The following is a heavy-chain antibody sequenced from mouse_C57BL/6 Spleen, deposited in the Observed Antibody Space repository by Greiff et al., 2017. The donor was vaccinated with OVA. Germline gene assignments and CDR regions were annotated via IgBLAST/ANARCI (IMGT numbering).Heavy chain of an antibody. D-gene: IGHD2-4*01. V-gene: IGHV1-19*01. Sequence: EVQLQQSGPVLVKPGASVKMSCKASGYTFTDYYMNWVKQSHGKSLEWIGVINPYNGGTSYNLKFKGKATLTVDKSSSTAYMELNSLTSEDSAVYYCASDDYGAMDYWGQGTSVTVSS. CDR1: GYTFTDYY. CDR2: INPYNGGT. J-gene: IGHJ4*01. CDR3: ASDDYGAMDY.